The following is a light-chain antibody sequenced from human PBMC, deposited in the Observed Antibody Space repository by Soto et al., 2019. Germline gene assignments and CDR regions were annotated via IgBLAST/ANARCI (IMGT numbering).Light chain of an antibody. CDR1: QSVSSH. CDR2: GAS. Sequence: EVVLTQSPATLSLSPGERVILSCRASQSVSSHLAWYQQKSGQPPRLLIHGASSRATGVPDRFSGSGSGTEFTLTISSLQPEDFATYYCQQLNSYPITCGQGTRLEIK. J-gene: IGKJ5*01. V-gene: IGKV3-11*01. CDR3: QQLNSYPIT.